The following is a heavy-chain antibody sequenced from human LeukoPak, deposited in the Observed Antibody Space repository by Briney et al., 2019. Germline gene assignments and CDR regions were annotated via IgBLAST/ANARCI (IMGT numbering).Heavy chain of an antibody. V-gene: IGHV3-21*01. Sequence: PGGSLRLSCVASGFTFSSYTMSWVRRAPGKGLEWVSGINKSGGNTYYADSVKGRFTISRDNAKNSLYLQMNSLRAEDTAVYYCARDAGQWLDYWGQGTLVTVSS. D-gene: IGHD6-19*01. J-gene: IGHJ4*02. CDR2: INKSGGNT. CDR3: ARDAGQWLDY. CDR1: GFTFSSYT.